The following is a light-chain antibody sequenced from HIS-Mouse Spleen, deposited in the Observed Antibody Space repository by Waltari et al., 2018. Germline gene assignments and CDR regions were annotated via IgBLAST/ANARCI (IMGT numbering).Light chain of an antibody. CDR3: CSYAGSYTGV. CDR1: SSDVGGYNY. J-gene: IGLJ1*01. Sequence: QSALTQPRSVSGSPGQSVTISCTGTSSDVGGYNYVPWYQQHPGKAPQLMIYDVSKRPSGVPDRFSGSKSGNTASLTISGLQAEDEADYYCCSYAGSYTGVFGTGTKVTVL. V-gene: IGLV2-11*01. CDR2: DVS.